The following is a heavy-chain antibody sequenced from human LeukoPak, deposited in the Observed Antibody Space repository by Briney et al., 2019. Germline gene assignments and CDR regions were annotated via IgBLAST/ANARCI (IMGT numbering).Heavy chain of an antibody. J-gene: IGHJ5*02. CDR2: LYHSGST. D-gene: IGHD4-11*01. V-gene: IGHV4-39*01. Sequence: SETLSLTCTVSGGSITSSSYYWGWIRQPPGKGLEWIGSVWIGSLYHSGSTYYNPSLKSRVTISVDTSKNQFSLKLSSVTAAGTAVYYCARHSSMTTVTIRPWGQGTLVTVSS. CDR3: ARHSSMTTVTIRP. CDR1: GGSITSSSYY.